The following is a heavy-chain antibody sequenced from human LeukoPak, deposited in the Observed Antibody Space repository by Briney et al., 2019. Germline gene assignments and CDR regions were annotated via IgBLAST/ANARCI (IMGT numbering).Heavy chain of an antibody. D-gene: IGHD1-26*01. Sequence: SQTLSLTCTVSGGSISSGGYYWSWIPQHPGKGLEWIGYIYYSGSTYYNPSLKSRVTISVDTSKNQFSLKLSSVTAADTAVYYCGWGRSLDYYYYGMDVWGQGTTVTVSS. J-gene: IGHJ6*02. CDR2: IYYSGST. CDR3: GWGRSLDYYYYGMDV. V-gene: IGHV4-31*03. CDR1: GGSISSGGYY.